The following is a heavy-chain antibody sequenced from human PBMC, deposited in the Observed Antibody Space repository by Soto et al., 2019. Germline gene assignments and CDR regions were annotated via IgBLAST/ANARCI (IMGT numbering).Heavy chain of an antibody. Sequence: GASVKVSCKASGYTFTSYAMHWVRQAPGQRLEWMGWINAGNGNTKYSQKFQGRVTITRDTSASTAYMELSSLRSEDTAVYYCAGEPAVVSGLGYGDFCGQGTLVTV. J-gene: IGHJ4*02. D-gene: IGHD2-8*02. CDR1: GYTFTSYA. CDR3: AGEPAVVSGLGYGDF. V-gene: IGHV1-3*01. CDR2: INAGNGNT.